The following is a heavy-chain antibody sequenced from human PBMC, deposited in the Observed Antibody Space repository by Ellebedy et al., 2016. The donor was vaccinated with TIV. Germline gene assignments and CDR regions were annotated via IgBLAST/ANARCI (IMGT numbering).Heavy chain of an antibody. J-gene: IGHJ4*02. D-gene: IGHD6-19*01. V-gene: IGHV3-30-3*01. CDR2: ISHDGSSQ. Sequence: GESLKISCVASGFTFDSYAMHWVRQAPGKGLEWVAVISHDGSSQYYADSVKGRFTVSRDNSMTTVYLEMNSLRAEDTALSYCARDLAKSSGWYGGAAYWGQGTQVTVSS. CDR1: GFTFDSYA. CDR3: ARDLAKSSGWYGGAAY.